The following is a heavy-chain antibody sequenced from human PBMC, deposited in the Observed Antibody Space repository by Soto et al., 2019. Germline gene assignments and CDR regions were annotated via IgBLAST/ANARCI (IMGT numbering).Heavy chain of an antibody. Sequence: GGSLRLSCAASGFTFSSYSMNWVRQAPGKGLEWVSYISSSSSTIYYADSVKGRFTISRDNAKNSLYLQMNSLRAEDTAVYYCARHGQGPEHVLRFLEWPHAFDIWGQGTMVTVSS. D-gene: IGHD3-3*01. V-gene: IGHV3-48*01. CDR2: ISSSSSTI. CDR3: ARHGQGPEHVLRFLEWPHAFDI. CDR1: GFTFSSYS. J-gene: IGHJ3*02.